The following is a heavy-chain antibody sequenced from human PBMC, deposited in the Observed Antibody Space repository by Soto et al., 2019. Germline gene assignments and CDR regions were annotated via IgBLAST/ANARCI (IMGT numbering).Heavy chain of an antibody. CDR1: GYPISSSKW. Sequence: LSLTCAVSGYPISSSKWWTWVRQTPGKGLEWIGKIDQNGITNYNPSLEGRVTILKDNSKNQLSLKLTSVTAVDSAVYYCARLNRDYYYYGMDVWGQGATVTVSS. CDR2: IDQNGIT. J-gene: IGHJ6*02. V-gene: IGHV4-4*02. CDR3: ARLNRDYYYYGMDV.